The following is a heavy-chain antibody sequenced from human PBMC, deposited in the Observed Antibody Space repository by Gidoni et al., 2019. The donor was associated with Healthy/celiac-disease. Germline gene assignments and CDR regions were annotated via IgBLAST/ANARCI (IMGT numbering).Heavy chain of an antibody. CDR2: ISWNSGSI. V-gene: IGHV3-9*01. CDR3: AKGDYGDYYFDY. J-gene: IGHJ4*02. CDR1: GFPVDDYA. Sequence: EVQLVESGGGLVQPGRSLRLYCAASGFPVDDYAMHWVRQAPGKGLEWVSGISWNSGSIGYADSVKGRFTISRDNAKNSLYLQMNSLRAEDTALYYCAKGDYGDYYFDYWGQGTLVTVSS. D-gene: IGHD4-17*01.